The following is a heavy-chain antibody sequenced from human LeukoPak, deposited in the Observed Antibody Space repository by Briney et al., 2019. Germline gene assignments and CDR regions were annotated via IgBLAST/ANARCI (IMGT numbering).Heavy chain of an antibody. Sequence: SETLSLTCTVSGGSISSYYWSWIRQPAGKGLEWIGRIYTSGSTNYNPSLKSRVTMSVDTSKNQFSLKLSSVTAADTAVYHCARELRFLEWSYGMDVWGQGTTATVSS. CDR3: ARELRFLEWSYGMDV. D-gene: IGHD3-3*01. J-gene: IGHJ6*02. CDR2: IYTSGST. CDR1: GGSISSYY. V-gene: IGHV4-4*07.